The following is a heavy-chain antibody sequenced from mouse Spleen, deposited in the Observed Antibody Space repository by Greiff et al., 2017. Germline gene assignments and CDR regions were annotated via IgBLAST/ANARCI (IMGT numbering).Heavy chain of an antibody. V-gene: IGHV3-5*02. J-gene: IGHJ2*01. D-gene: IGHD1-1*01. CDR3: ARYYYGSSYWFDY. CDR2: IYYSGTI. CDR1: GISITTGNYR. Sequence: VQLQQSGPGLVKPSQTVSLTCTVTGISITTGNYRWSWIRQFPGNKLEWIGYIYYSGTITYNPSLTSRTTITRDTSKNQFFLEMNSLTAEDTATYYCARYYYGSSYWFDYWGQGTTLTVSS.